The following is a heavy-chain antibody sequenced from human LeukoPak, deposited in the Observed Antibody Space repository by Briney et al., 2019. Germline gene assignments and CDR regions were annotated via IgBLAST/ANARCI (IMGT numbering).Heavy chain of an antibody. Sequence: SETLSLTCTVSGGSISSYFWSWIRQPPGKGLEWIGYIYYSGSTNYNPSLKSRVTISVDTSKNQFSLKLSSVIAAGTAVYYCARVLCSAGSCYPPNWGPGTLVTVSS. V-gene: IGHV4-59*01. CDR1: GGSISSYF. J-gene: IGHJ4*02. CDR3: ARVLCSAGSCYPPN. D-gene: IGHD2-15*01. CDR2: IYYSGST.